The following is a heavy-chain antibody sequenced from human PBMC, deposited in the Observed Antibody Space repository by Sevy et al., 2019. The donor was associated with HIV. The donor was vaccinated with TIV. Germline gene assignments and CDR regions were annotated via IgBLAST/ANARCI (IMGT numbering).Heavy chain of an antibody. J-gene: IGHJ6*03. V-gene: IGHV1-18*04. CDR3: ARSHYDFWSGWTDLLNYYYYMDV. Sequence: ASVKVSCKASGYTFTSYGISWVRQAPGQGLEWMGWISAYNGNTNYVQKLQGRVTMTTDTSTSTAYMELRSLRSDDTAVYYCARSHYDFWSGWTDLLNYYYYMDVWGKGTTVTVS. CDR1: GYTFTSYG. CDR2: ISAYNGNT. D-gene: IGHD3-3*01.